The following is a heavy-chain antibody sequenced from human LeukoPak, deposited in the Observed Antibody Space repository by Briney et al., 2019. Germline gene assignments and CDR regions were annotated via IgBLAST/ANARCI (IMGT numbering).Heavy chain of an antibody. V-gene: IGHV3-21*01. CDR1: GFTFSSYS. CDR2: ISSSSSYI. Sequence: GGSLRLSCAASGFTFSSYSMNWVRQAPGKGLEWVSSISSSSSYIYYADSVKGRFTISRDNAKNSLYLQMNGLRAEDTALYYCASVGWCGELFVDYWGQGTLVTVSS. J-gene: IGHJ4*02. D-gene: IGHD3-10*01. CDR3: ASVGWCGELFVDY.